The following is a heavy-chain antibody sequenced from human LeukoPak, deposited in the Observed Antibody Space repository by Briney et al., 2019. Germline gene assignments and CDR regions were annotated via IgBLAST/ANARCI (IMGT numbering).Heavy chain of an antibody. D-gene: IGHD3-10*01. Sequence: GGSLRLSCAASGFTFSSYGMHWVRQAPGKGLEWVAVISYDGSNKYYADSVKGRFTISRDNSKNTLYLQMNSLRAEDTAVYYCTLYGSGSHYFDYWGQGTLVTVSS. CDR3: TLYGSGSHYFDY. CDR2: ISYDGSNK. V-gene: IGHV3-30*03. CDR1: GFTFSSYG. J-gene: IGHJ4*02.